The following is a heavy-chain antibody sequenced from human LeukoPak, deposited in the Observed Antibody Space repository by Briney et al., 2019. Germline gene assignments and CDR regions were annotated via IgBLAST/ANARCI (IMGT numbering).Heavy chain of an antibody. Sequence: GGSLRLSCAASGFTFSSYSMNWVRQAPGKGLEWVSSISSSSSYIYYADSVKGRFTISRDNAKNSLYLQMNSLRAEDTAVYYCARVRQWGNYYYYYYMDVWGKGTTVTASS. CDR2: ISSSSSYI. CDR3: ARVRQWGNYYYYYYMDV. D-gene: IGHD3-16*01. J-gene: IGHJ6*03. CDR1: GFTFSSYS. V-gene: IGHV3-21*01.